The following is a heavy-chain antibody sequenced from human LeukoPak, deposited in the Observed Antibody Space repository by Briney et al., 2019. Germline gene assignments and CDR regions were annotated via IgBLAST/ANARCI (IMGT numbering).Heavy chain of an antibody. CDR3: ARERLGDAFDI. Sequence: SETLSLTCAVYGGSFSGYYWSWIRQPPGKGLEWIGEINHSGSTNYNPSLKSRVTISVDTSKTQFSLKLSSVTAADTAVYYCARERLGDAFDIWGQGTMVTVSS. CDR2: INHSGST. D-gene: IGHD2-21*01. J-gene: IGHJ3*02. CDR1: GGSFSGYY. V-gene: IGHV4-34*01.